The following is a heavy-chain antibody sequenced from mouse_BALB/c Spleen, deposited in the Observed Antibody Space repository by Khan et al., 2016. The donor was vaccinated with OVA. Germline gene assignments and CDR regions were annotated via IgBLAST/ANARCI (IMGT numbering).Heavy chain of an antibody. J-gene: IGHJ3*01. CDR1: GYSITSDYA. V-gene: IGHV3-2*02. CDR3: SRGTVGRFAY. D-gene: IGHD1-1*01. Sequence: EVQLVESGPGLVKPSQSLSLTCTVTGYSITSDYAWNLIRQFPGNKLEWMGYISYSGSTSYNPSLKSRISITRDTSKNQFFLQLNSVTTEDTATYYCSRGTVGRFAYWGQGTLVTVSA. CDR2: ISYSGST.